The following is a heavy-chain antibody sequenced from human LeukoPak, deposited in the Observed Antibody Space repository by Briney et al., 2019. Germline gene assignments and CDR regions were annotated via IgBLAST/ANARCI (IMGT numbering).Heavy chain of an antibody. CDR3: ARGGYHAYYLDY. Sequence: PGGSLRLSCVASGFNFRTYSMNWVRQAPGKGLEWLSYISGSTPTTYYAESVRGRFTISRDNAKNALYLQMNSLIAEDTAVYYCARGGYHAYYLDYWGQGSLVTVSS. CDR2: ISGSTPTT. J-gene: IGHJ4*02. V-gene: IGHV3-48*04. CDR1: GFNFRTYS. D-gene: IGHD5-18*01.